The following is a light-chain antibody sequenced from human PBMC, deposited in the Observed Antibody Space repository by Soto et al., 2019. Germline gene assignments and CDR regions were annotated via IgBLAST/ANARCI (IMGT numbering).Light chain of an antibody. Sequence: EIVMTQSPATLSVSPGERATLSCRASQSVSNNYLAWYQQKPGQAPRLLIYGASNRATGIPDRFSGSGSGTDFTLTISRLEPEDFAVCYCQQYGSSGTFGQGTKVDIK. V-gene: IGKV3-20*01. CDR1: QSVSNNY. CDR3: QQYGSSGT. CDR2: GAS. J-gene: IGKJ1*01.